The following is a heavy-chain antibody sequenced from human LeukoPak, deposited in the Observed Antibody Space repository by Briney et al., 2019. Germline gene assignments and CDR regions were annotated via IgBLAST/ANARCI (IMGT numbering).Heavy chain of an antibody. V-gene: IGHV1-18*01. CDR3: AREGYCSGGSCYYYYYMDV. D-gene: IGHD2-15*01. CDR2: ISAYNGNT. J-gene: IGHJ6*03. Sequence: GASVKVSCKASGYTFTSYGISWVRQAPGQGVEWMGWISAYNGNTNYAQELQGRVTMTTDTSTSTAYMELRSLRSDDTAVYYCAREGYCSGGSCYYYYYMDVWGKGTTVTISS. CDR1: GYTFTSYG.